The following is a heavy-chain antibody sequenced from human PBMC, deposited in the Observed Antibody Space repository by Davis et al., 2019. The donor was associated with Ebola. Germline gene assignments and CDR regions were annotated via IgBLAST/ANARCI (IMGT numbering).Heavy chain of an antibody. CDR2: IYSGGST. D-gene: IGHD3-10*01. J-gene: IGHJ6*02. CDR1: GFTVSSNY. Sequence: GGSLRLSCAASGFTVSSNYMSWVRQAPGKGLEWVSVIYSGGSTYYADSVKGRFTISRDNSKNTLYLQMNSLRAEDTAVYYCARGSSVVYYYYGMDVWGQGTTVTVSS. CDR3: ARGSSVVYYYYGMDV. V-gene: IGHV3-66*01.